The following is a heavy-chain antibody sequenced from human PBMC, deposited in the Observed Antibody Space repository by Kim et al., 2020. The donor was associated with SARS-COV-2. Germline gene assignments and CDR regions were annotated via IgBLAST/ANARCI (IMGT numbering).Heavy chain of an antibody. CDR3: AKDLWDIAAAGNNYYYGMDV. CDR2: IWYDGSNK. V-gene: IGHV3-33*06. CDR1: GFTFSSYG. Sequence: GGSLRLSCAASGFTFSSYGMHWVRQAPGKGLEWVAVIWYDGSNKYYADSVKGRFTISRDNSKNTLYLQMNSLRAEDTAVYYCAKDLWDIAAAGNNYYYGMDVWGQGTTVTVSS. J-gene: IGHJ6*02. D-gene: IGHD6-13*01.